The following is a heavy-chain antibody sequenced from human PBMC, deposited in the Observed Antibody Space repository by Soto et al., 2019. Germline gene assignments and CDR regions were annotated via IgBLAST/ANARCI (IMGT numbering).Heavy chain of an antibody. J-gene: IGHJ4*02. CDR2: IYHSGST. D-gene: IGHD3-10*01. CDR1: GGSISSGGYS. V-gene: IGHV4-30-2*01. CDR3: ARGPLRGVPTD. Sequence: SETLSLTCAVSGGSISSGGYSWSWIRQPPGKGLEWIGYIYHSGSTYYNPSLKSRVTISVDRSKNQFSLKLSSVTAADTAVYYCARGPLRGVPTDWGQGTLVTVSS.